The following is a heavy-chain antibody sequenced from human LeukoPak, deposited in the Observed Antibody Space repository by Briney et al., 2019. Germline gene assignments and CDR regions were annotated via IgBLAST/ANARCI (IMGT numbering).Heavy chain of an antibody. V-gene: IGHV3-30-3*01. CDR2: ISYDGSNK. J-gene: IGHJ4*02. CDR1: GFTFSSYA. CDR3: SQSGHSSSCACD. Sequence: QPGGSLRLSCAASGFTFSSYAMHWVRQAPGKGLEWVAVISYDGSNKYYADSVKGRFTISRDNSKNTLYLQMNSLRAEDTAVYYCSQSGHSSSCACDWGQGTLVTVSS. D-gene: IGHD6-13*01.